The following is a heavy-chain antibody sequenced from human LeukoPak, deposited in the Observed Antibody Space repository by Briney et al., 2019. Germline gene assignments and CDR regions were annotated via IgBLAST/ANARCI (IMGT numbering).Heavy chain of an antibody. Sequence: PGGSLRLSCAASGFTFSSSAMSWVRQAPGKGLEWVSAISNNGGYTYYADSVKGRFTISRDSSKNTLYLQMNSLRVEDTAVYYCTKEGATVSPYYFDSWGQGALVTVSS. D-gene: IGHD4-17*01. V-gene: IGHV3-23*01. CDR1: GFTFSSSA. J-gene: IGHJ4*02. CDR3: TKEGATVSPYYFDS. CDR2: ISNNGGYT.